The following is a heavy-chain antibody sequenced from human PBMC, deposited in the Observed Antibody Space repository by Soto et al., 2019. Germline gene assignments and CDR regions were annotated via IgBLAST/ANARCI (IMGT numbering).Heavy chain of an antibody. CDR2: IYHSGST. CDR1: GGSISSSNW. CDR3: SSHYDILTGYWAH. J-gene: IGHJ4*02. Sequence: SSETLSLTCAVSGGSISSSNWWSWVRQPPGKGLEWIGEIYHSGSTNYNPSLKSRVTISVVKSKNHFSLKLSSVTAADTAVYYCSSHYDILTGYWAHWGQGTLVTVSS. V-gene: IGHV4-4*02. D-gene: IGHD3-9*01.